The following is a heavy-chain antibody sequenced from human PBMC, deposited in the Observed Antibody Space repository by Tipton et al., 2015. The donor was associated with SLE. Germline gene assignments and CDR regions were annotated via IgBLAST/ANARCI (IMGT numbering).Heavy chain of an antibody. J-gene: IGHJ3*02. CDR1: GGSFSGYY. CDR2: IDHSGST. Sequence: TLSLTCAVYGGSFSGYYWSWIRQPPGKGLEWIGEIDHSGSTNYNPSLKSRVTISVDTSKNQFSLKLSSVTAADTAVYYCARLLSPRDAFDIWGQGTMVTVSS. CDR3: ARLLSPRDAFDI. V-gene: IGHV4-34*01. D-gene: IGHD3-10*01.